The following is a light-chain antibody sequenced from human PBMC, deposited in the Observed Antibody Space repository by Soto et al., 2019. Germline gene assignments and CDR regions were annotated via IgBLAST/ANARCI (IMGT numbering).Light chain of an antibody. Sequence: EIVMTQSPATLSVSPGERVTLSCRARQSVGSNLAWYQQKPGQAPRLLIYGASTRATGIPARFSGSGSETEFTLTISSLQAEDSAVYYCQQYNNWPQTFGQGTKVDIK. CDR2: GAS. CDR3: QQYNNWPQT. V-gene: IGKV3-15*01. J-gene: IGKJ1*01. CDR1: QSVGSN.